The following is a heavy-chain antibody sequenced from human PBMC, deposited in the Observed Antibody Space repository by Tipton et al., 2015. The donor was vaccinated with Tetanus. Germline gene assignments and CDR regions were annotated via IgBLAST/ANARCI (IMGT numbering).Heavy chain of an antibody. CDR2: IKGDGSEK. J-gene: IGHJ1*01. V-gene: IGHV3-7*01. CDR1: GFTLGSYW. D-gene: IGHD6-6*01. CDR3: ARDAVEYSNSPEYFEH. Sequence: SLRLSCAASGFTLGSYWMSWVRQTPGKGLEWVANIKGDGSEKYYVDSVRGRFTISRDNAKNSVYLQMDSLRAEDTAVYYCARDAVEYSNSPEYFEHWGQGTLVTVSS.